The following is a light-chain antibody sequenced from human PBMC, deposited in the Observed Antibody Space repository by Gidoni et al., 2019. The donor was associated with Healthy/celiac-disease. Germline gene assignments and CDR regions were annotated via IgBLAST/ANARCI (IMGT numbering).Light chain of an antibody. CDR2: DVS. Sequence: QSALTQPRAVSGSPGQSVTISCTGTSSDVGGYNYVSCYQQHPGKAPHLMIYDVSKRPSGVPDRFSGSKSGNTASLTISGLQAEDEADYYCCSYAGSSRVFGGGTKLTVL. J-gene: IGLJ2*01. CDR3: CSYAGSSRV. V-gene: IGLV2-11*01. CDR1: SSDVGGYNY.